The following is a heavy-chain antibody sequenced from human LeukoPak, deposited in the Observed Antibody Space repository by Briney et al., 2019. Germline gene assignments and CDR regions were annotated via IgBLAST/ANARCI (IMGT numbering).Heavy chain of an antibody. CDR2: IIPIFGTA. CDR1: GGTFSSYA. Sequence: SVKVSCKASGGTFSSYAISWVRQAPGQGLEWMGGIIPIFGTANYAQKFQGRVTITADESTSTAYMELSSLRSDDTAVYYCARDLLGYCSSTSCFYYYGMDVWGQGTTVTVSS. V-gene: IGHV1-69*13. J-gene: IGHJ6*02. CDR3: ARDLLGYCSSTSCFYYYGMDV. D-gene: IGHD2-2*01.